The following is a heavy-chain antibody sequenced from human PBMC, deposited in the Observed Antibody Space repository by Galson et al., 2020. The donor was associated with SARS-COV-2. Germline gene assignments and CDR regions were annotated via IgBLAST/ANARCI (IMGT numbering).Heavy chain of an antibody. CDR1: GFNLSNAA. D-gene: IGHD2-2*02. CDR3: ARGYCGSTSCYMVY. V-gene: IGHV3-30*04. CDR2: ISDDGRNK. J-gene: IGHJ4*02. Sequence: GESLKISCSASGFNLSNAAMHWVRQTPGKGLEWVAVISDDGRNKQYAESVRGRFTIPIEKSKNTLYLQRNSRRPEDTAVYHCARGYCGSTSCYMVYWGQGTPVAVSS.